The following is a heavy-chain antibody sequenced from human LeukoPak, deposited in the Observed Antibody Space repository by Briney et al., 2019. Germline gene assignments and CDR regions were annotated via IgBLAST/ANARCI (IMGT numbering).Heavy chain of an antibody. CDR3: AREGGTTYYDFWSGYLYYFDY. J-gene: IGHJ4*02. Sequence: GGSLRLSCAASGFTFSSYSMNWVRQAPGKGLEWVSSISSSSSYIYYADSVKGRFTISRDNAKNSLYLQINSLRAEDTAVYYCAREGGTTYYDFWSGYLYYFDYWGQGTLVTVSS. CDR2: ISSSSSYI. CDR1: GFTFSSYS. V-gene: IGHV3-21*01. D-gene: IGHD3-3*01.